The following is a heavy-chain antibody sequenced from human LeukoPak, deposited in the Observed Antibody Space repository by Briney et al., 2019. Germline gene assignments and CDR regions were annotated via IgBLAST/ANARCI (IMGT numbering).Heavy chain of an antibody. CDR2: IYYSGST. CDR3: AGSIAAAGLEYFQH. Sequence: SETLSLTCTVSGGSISSSSYYWGWIRQPPGKGLEWIGSIYYSGSTYYNPSLKSRVTISVDTSKNQFSLKLSSVTAADTAVYYCAGSIAAAGLEYFQHWGQGTLVTVSS. CDR1: GGSISSSSYY. V-gene: IGHV4-39*07. D-gene: IGHD6-13*01. J-gene: IGHJ1*01.